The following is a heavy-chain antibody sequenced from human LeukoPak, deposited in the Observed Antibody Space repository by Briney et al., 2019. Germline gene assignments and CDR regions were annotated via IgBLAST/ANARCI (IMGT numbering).Heavy chain of an antibody. V-gene: IGHV1-18*01. CDR1: GYSFTNYG. D-gene: IGHD3-22*01. CDR3: ARGGHYYDSSGYYHY. Sequence: ASVKVSCKASGYSFTNYGITWVRQAPGQGLEWMGWISAYNVNTDYAQKFQGRVTMTTDTSTSTAYMELRSLRSDDTAVYYCARGGHYYDSSGYYHYWGQGTLVTVSS. J-gene: IGHJ4*02. CDR2: ISAYNVNT.